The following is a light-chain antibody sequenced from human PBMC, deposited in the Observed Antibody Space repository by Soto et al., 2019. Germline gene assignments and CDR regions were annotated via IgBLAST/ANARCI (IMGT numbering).Light chain of an antibody. J-gene: IGKJ5*01. V-gene: IGKV3-20*01. CDR1: QTVNSDY. Sequence: EIVLTQSPGTLSLTPGETATLSCRAIQTVNSDYLAWFQQRPGQAPRLLIFATSRRATDIPDRFSGSGSGTDFTLTISRLGPEDFAVYYCQQYGSSPLVTFGQGTRLEIK. CDR3: QQYGSSPLVT. CDR2: ATS.